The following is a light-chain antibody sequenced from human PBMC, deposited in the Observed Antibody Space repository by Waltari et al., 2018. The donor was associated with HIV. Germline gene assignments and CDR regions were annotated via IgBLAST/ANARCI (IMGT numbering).Light chain of an antibody. CDR1: QGVRNG. Sequence: AILVTQSQSSLSASVGDRVTITCRASQGVRNGLGWYQQKPGKAPKVLIYGASTLQSGVPSRFSGSGSGTDFTLTISSLQPEDFATYFCLQSSNYPWTFGQGTKVEVK. J-gene: IGKJ1*01. V-gene: IGKV1-6*01. CDR2: GAS. CDR3: LQSSNYPWT.